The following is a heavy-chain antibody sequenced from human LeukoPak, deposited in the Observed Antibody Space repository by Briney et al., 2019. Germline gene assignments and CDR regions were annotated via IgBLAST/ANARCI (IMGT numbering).Heavy chain of an antibody. J-gene: IGHJ4*02. CDR3: ARRVDTAMELYYFDY. V-gene: IGHV4-39*07. Sequence: SETLSLTCTVSGGSISSSSYYWGWIRQPPGKGLEWIGSIYYSGSTYYNPSLKSRVTISVDTSKNQFSLKLSSVTAADTAVYYCARRVDTAMELYYFDYWGQGTLVTVSS. CDR2: IYYSGST. CDR1: GGSISSSSYY. D-gene: IGHD5-18*01.